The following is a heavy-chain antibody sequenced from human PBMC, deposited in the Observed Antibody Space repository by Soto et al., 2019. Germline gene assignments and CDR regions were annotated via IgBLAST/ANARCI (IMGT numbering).Heavy chain of an antibody. J-gene: IGHJ5*02. CDR1: GGSISSGGYY. D-gene: IGHD2-15*01. V-gene: IGHV4-31*03. CDR2: IYYSGST. Sequence: SETLSLTCTVSGGSISSGGYYWSWIRQHPGKGLEWIGYIYYSGSTYYNPSLKSRVTISVDTSKNQFSLKLSSVTAADTAVYYCARGGGGSRQLNWFDPWGQGTLVTVSS. CDR3: ARGGGGSRQLNWFDP.